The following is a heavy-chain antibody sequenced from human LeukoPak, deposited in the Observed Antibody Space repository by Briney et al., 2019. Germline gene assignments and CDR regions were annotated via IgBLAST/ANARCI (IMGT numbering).Heavy chain of an antibody. CDR1: GFTFDDYA. V-gene: IGHV3-9*01. Sequence: GGSLRPSCAASGFTFDDYAMHWVRQAPGKGLEWVSGISWNSGSIGYADSVKGRFTISRDNAKNSLYLQMNSLRAEDTALYYCAKASPTASGFDYWGQGTLVTVSS. D-gene: IGHD3-10*01. CDR2: ISWNSGSI. CDR3: AKASPTASGFDY. J-gene: IGHJ4*02.